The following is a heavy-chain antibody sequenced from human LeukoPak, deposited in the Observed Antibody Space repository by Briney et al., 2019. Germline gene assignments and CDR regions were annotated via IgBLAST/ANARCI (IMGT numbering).Heavy chain of an antibody. J-gene: IGHJ4*02. Sequence: GGSLRLSCAASGFTFSSYWMSWVRQAPGRGLEWVANIKQDGSEKYYVDSVKGRFTISRDNAKNSLYLQMNSLRAEDTAVYYCARDLYRIVVVPHYFDYWGQGTLVTVSS. CDR1: GFTFSSYW. CDR3: ARDLYRIVVVPHYFDY. CDR2: IKQDGSEK. D-gene: IGHD3-22*01. V-gene: IGHV3-7*01.